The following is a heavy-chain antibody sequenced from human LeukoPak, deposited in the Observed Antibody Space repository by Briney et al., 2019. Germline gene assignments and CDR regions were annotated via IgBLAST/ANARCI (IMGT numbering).Heavy chain of an antibody. J-gene: IGHJ4*02. Sequence: SETLSLTCTVSGGSISSYYWSWIRQPPGKGLEWIGYIYYSGSTNYNPSLKSRVTMSVDTSKNQFSLKLSSVTAADTAVYYCARSGFKDSCDYWGQGTLVTVSS. CDR2: IYYSGST. CDR1: GGSISSYY. CDR3: ARSGFKDSCDY. V-gene: IGHV4-59*12. D-gene: IGHD2-15*01.